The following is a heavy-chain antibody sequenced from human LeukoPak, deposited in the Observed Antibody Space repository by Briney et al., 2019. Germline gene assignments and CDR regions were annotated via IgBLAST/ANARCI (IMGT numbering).Heavy chain of an antibody. CDR2: ISAYNGNT. J-gene: IGHJ4*02. V-gene: IGHV1-18*01. D-gene: IGHD6-19*01. CDR1: GYTFTSYG. CDR3: ARDWGSGWALDY. Sequence: APVKVSCKASGYTFTSYGISWVRQAPGQGLEWMGWISAYNGNTNYAQKLQGRVTMTTDTSTSTAYMELSSLRSEDTAVYYCARDWGSGWALDYWGQGTLVTVSS.